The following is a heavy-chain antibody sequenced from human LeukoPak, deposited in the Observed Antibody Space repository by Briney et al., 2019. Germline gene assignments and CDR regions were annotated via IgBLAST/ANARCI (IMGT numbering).Heavy chain of an antibody. Sequence: ASVKVSCKASGYTFTGYYMHWVRQAPGQELEWMGWINPNSGGTNYAQKFQGRVTMTRDTSISTAYMELSRLRSDDTAVYYCARDGGYCSSTSCYISYYFDYWGQGTLVTVSS. J-gene: IGHJ4*02. V-gene: IGHV1-2*02. CDR2: INPNSGGT. CDR1: GYTFTGYY. D-gene: IGHD2-2*02. CDR3: ARDGGYCSSTSCYISYYFDY.